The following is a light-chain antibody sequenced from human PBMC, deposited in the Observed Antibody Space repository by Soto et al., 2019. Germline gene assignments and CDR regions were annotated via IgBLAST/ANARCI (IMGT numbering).Light chain of an antibody. CDR1: QITDNH. CDR3: QQSYRTQYT. CDR2: AAS. V-gene: IGKV1-39*01. J-gene: IGKJ2*01. Sequence: DFEMTQSPSSLSASIGDRVTITCRARQITDNHLNWYQQKPGKAPKLLIYAASTLQSAVPSRFSGSGSGTDFTLTISSLQPEDFATYYCQQSYRTQYTFGQGTKLEIK.